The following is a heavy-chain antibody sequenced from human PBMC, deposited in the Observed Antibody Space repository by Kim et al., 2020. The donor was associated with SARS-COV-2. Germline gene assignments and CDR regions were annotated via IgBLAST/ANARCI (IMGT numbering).Heavy chain of an antibody. CDR3: ARSSGLNGALLWFGEFDY. CDR2: ISSSGSTI. CDR1: GFTFRSYE. D-gene: IGHD3-10*01. Sequence: GGSLRLSCAASGFTFRSYEMNWVRQAPGKGLEWMSYISSSGSTIYYADSVKGRFTISRDNAKNSVYLQMNSLRAEDTAVYYCARSSGLNGALLWFGEFDYWGQGPLVTVPS. V-gene: IGHV3-48*03. J-gene: IGHJ4*02.